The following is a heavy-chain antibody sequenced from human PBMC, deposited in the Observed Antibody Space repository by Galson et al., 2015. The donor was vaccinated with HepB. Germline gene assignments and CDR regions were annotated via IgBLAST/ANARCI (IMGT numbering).Heavy chain of an antibody. CDR3: ARWLGYCSGTSGYGLTATTSD. CDR1: GYTFTSYG. V-gene: IGHV1-8*02. D-gene: IGHD2-2*01. J-gene: IGHJ4*02. CDR2: MNPNSGNT. Sequence: SVKVSCKASGYTFTSYGISWVRQAPGQGLEWMGWMNPNSGNTGYAQKFQGRVTMTRNTSKSTAYMELSSLRPEDTAVYYCARWLGYCSGTSGYGLTATTSDWGQGTLVTVSS.